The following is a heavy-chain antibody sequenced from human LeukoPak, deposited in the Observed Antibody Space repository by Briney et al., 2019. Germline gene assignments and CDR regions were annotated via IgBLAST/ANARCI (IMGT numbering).Heavy chain of an antibody. J-gene: IGHJ4*02. CDR3: ATQLWFGELRYFDY. CDR1: GGSISSSSYY. CDR2: IYYSGST. V-gene: IGHV4-39*01. Sequence: SETPSLTCTVSGGSISSSSYYWGWIRQPPGKGLGWVGSIYYSGSTYYNPSLKSRVTISVDTSKNQSSLKLSSVTAADTAVYYCATQLWFGELRYFDYWGQGTLVTVSS. D-gene: IGHD3-10*01.